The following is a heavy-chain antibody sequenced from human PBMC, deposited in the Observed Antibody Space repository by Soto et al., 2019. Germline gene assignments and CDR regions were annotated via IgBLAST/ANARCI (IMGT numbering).Heavy chain of an antibody. CDR2: FFYTGST. Sequence: QVQLQVSGPGLVKPSATLSLSCTVSTGSSDSFYWSWIRQPPGKGLEWIGYFFYTGSTNHNPSLMGRVTISLDMSSSQFSLSLTSVHAADTAMYYCARSRDGYNLNPIDQWGQGLLVTVSS. CDR1: TGSSDSFY. CDR3: ARSRDGYNLNPIDQ. J-gene: IGHJ4*02. V-gene: IGHV4-59*01. D-gene: IGHD5-12*01.